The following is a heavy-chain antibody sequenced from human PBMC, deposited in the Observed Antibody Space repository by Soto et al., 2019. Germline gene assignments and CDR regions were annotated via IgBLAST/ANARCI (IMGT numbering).Heavy chain of an antibody. J-gene: IGHJ6*02. CDR2: ISGSGGST. D-gene: IGHD2-15*01. Sequence: GGSLRLSCAASGFTFSSYAMSWVRQAPGKGLEWVSAISGSGGSTYYADSVKGRFTISRDNSKNTLYLQMNSLRAEGTAVYYCAKEGYCSGGSCFYYYYGMDVWGQGTTVTVYS. CDR1: GFTFSSYA. V-gene: IGHV3-23*01. CDR3: AKEGYCSGGSCFYYYYGMDV.